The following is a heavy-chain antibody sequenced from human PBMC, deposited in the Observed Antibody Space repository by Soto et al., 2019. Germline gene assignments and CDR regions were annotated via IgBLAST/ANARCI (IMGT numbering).Heavy chain of an antibody. D-gene: IGHD5-18*01. Sequence: SETLSLTCTVSGGSISSSSYYWGWIRQPPGKGLEWIGSIYYSGSTYYNPSLKSRVTISVDTSKNQFSLKLSSVTAADTAVYYCARRIQLWTTFDYWGQGTL. J-gene: IGHJ4*02. CDR1: GGSISSSSYY. CDR3: ARRIQLWTTFDY. CDR2: IYYSGST. V-gene: IGHV4-39*01.